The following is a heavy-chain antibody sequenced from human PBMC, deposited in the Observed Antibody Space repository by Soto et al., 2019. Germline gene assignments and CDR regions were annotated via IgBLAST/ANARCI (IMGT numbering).Heavy chain of an antibody. D-gene: IGHD5-18*01. CDR3: AGSRGYSYGTYWYYGMDV. Sequence: GESLKISCEGSGYSFTSYWIGWVRQMPGKGLEWMGIIYPGDSDTRYSPSFQGQVTISADKSISTAYLQWSSLKASDTAMYYCAGSRGYSYGTYWYYGMDVWGQGTTVTVSS. J-gene: IGHJ6*02. V-gene: IGHV5-51*01. CDR2: IYPGDSDT. CDR1: GYSFTSYW.